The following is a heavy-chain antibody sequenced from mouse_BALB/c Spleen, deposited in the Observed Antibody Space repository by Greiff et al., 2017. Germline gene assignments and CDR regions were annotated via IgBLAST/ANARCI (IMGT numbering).Heavy chain of an antibody. V-gene: IGHV5-9-4*01. CDR1: GFTFSSYA. CDR3: ARDDDYDGDWFAY. J-gene: IGHJ3*01. Sequence: EVKLMESGGGLVKPGGSLKLSCAASGFTFSSYAMSWVRQSPEKRLEWVAEISSGGSYTYYPDTVTGRFTISRDNAKNTLYLEMSSLRSEDTAMYYCARDDDYDGDWFAYWGQGTLVTVSA. D-gene: IGHD2-4*01. CDR2: ISSGGSYT.